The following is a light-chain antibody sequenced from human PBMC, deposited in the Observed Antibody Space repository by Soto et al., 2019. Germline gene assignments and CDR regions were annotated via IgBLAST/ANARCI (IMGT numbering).Light chain of an antibody. J-gene: IGLJ2*01. CDR3: AAWADSLNGVV. CDR1: SSNIGSNT. CDR2: SNN. Sequence: QSVLTQPPSASGTPGQRVTISCSGSSSNIGSNTVNWYQQHPGTAPKVLIYSNNQRPSGVPDRFSGSKSGTSASLAISGLQSEDEADYYCAAWADSLNGVVFGGGTKLTVL. V-gene: IGLV1-44*01.